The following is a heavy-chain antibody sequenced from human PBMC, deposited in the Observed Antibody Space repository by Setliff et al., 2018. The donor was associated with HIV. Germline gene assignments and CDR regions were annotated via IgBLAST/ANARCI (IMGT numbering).Heavy chain of an antibody. CDR3: ARAPYYDYRGLAVYYFDY. CDR1: GGSINSTSYY. J-gene: IGHJ4*02. V-gene: IGHV4-39*07. Sequence: TLSLTCIVSGGSINSTSYYWGWIRQPPGQGLEWIGSISYSGDTFYNTSLKTRITISVDTSKNHLSLKVSSLTAAGTAVYYCARAPYYDYRGLAVYYFDYWGQGTLVTVSS. CDR2: ISYSGDT. D-gene: IGHD3-22*01.